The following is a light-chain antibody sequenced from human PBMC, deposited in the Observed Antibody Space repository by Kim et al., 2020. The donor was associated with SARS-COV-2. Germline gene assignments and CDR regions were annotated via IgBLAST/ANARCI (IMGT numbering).Light chain of an antibody. CDR1: QNISNY. J-gene: IGKJ4*01. Sequence: SVGDKSTSTCQTSQNISNYLNWYQLKPGKAPKLLNYDASNLETGVPSRFSGSGSRTDFTFTISSLQPEDIATYYCQQYDNLLALTFGGGTKVEI. CDR3: QQYDNLLALT. CDR2: DAS. V-gene: IGKV1-33*01.